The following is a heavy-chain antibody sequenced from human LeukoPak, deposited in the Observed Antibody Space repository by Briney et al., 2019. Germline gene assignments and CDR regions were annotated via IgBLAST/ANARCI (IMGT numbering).Heavy chain of an antibody. Sequence: PSETLSLTCIVSGGSISSYYWSWIRQPPGKGLEWIGYIYYSGSTNYNPSLKSRVTISVDTSNNQFSLKLSSVTAADTAVYYCARDPQGSSGWYIGDYWGQGTLVTVSS. V-gene: IGHV4-59*12. CDR3: ARDPQGSSGWYIGDY. J-gene: IGHJ4*02. CDR2: IYYSGST. D-gene: IGHD6-19*01. CDR1: GGSISSYY.